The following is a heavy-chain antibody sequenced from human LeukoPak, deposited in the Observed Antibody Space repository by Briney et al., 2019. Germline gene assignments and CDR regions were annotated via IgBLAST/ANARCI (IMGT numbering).Heavy chain of an antibody. V-gene: IGHV4-4*02. CDR1: GGSISSSNW. Sequence: PSETLSLTCAVSGGSISSSNWWSWVRQPPGKGLEWIGEIYHSGSTNYNPSLKSRVTISVDKSKNQFSLKLSSVTAADTAVYYCARSFRRYDILTGPYYYYYGMDVWGQGTTVTVSS. J-gene: IGHJ6*02. CDR3: ARSFRRYDILTGPYYYYYGMDV. CDR2: IYHSGST. D-gene: IGHD3-9*01.